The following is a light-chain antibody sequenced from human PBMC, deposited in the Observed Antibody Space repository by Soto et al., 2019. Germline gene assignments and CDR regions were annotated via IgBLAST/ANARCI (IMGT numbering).Light chain of an antibody. CDR3: ATWDDSLNGWV. J-gene: IGLJ3*02. V-gene: IGLV1-44*01. CDR2: SNN. Sequence: QSVLTQPPSASGTPGQRVSISCSGNSSNIGSNTVNWYHQLPGTAPTLLIKSNNQRPSGIPDRFSGSKSGPSASLAISGLQSEDEADYYCATWDDSLNGWVFGGGTKLTVL. CDR1: SSNIGSNT.